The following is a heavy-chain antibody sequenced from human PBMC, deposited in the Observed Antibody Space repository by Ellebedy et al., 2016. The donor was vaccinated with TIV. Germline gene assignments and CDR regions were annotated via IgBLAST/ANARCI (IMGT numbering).Heavy chain of an antibody. Sequence: GESLKISXAASGFTFSSYAMSWVRQAPGKGLEWVANIKQDGNEKYYVDSVKGRFTISRDNAKNSLHLQMNSLRAEDTAVYYCAREGFLDVWGKGTTVTVSS. CDR1: GFTFSSYA. V-gene: IGHV3-7*01. CDR2: IKQDGNEK. D-gene: IGHD2-15*01. CDR3: AREGFLDV. J-gene: IGHJ6*04.